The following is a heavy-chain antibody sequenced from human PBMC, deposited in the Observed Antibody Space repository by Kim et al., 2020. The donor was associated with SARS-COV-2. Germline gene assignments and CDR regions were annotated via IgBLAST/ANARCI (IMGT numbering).Heavy chain of an antibody. V-gene: IGHV4-39*01. Sequence: TYYNPSLKSRVTISVDTSKNQFSLKLSSVTAADTAVYYCARRTPAAWLDPWGQGTLVTVSS. CDR3: ARRTPAAWLDP. J-gene: IGHJ5*02. CDR2: T.